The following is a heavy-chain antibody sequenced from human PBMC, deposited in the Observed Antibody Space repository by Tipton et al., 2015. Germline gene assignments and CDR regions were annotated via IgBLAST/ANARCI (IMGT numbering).Heavy chain of an antibody. CDR1: AYSISSDYY. CDR3: ACQDYDSLTRDYQTVDH. Sequence: TLSLTCAVSAYSISSDYYWGWIRQPPGKGLEWIGSISHSGNTYYNPSLKSRVTMSRDTSKNQFSLKLTSVTAADTAVYYCACQDYDSLTRDYQTVDHWGQGTLVTVSS. J-gene: IGHJ4*02. V-gene: IGHV4-38-2*01. CDR2: ISHSGNT. D-gene: IGHD3-9*01.